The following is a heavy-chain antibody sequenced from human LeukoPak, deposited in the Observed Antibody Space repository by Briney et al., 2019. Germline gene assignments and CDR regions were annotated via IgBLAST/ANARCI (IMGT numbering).Heavy chain of an antibody. CDR2: IWYDGSNK. CDR3: ARSLPYGTTWYGRSDF. D-gene: IGHD6-13*01. J-gene: IGHJ4*02. CDR1: GYTFTSYY. V-gene: IGHV3-33*01. Sequence: SCKASGYTFTSYYMHWVRQAPGKGLEWVAVIWYDGSNKYYADSVKGRFTISRDNSKNTLYLQMNSLRAEDTAIYYCARSLPYGTTWYGRSDFWGQGTLVTVSS.